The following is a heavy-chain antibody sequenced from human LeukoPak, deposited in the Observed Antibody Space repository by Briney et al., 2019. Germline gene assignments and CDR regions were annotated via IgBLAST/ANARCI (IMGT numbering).Heavy chain of an antibody. V-gene: IGHV3-23*01. CDR1: GFTLSSYE. D-gene: IGHD6-19*01. CDR3: ARNSGWYGIS. J-gene: IGHJ4*02. CDR2: IEYGESTT. Sequence: GGSLRLSCMVSGFTLSSYEMSWIRQAPGKGLEWVSSIEYGESTTHYADSVRGRFTISRDNYKNTLYLQLTSLSDDDTAVYFCARNSGWYGISWGQGALVIVSS.